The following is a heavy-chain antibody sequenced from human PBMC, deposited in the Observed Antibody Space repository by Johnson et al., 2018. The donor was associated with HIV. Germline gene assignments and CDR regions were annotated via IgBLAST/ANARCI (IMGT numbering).Heavy chain of an antibody. CDR1: GFTVSGNY. Sequence: VQLVEFGGGLIQPGGSLRLSCAASGFTVSGNYMSWVRQAPGKGLEWVSAISGSGGSTGYADSVKGRFTISRDNSKNTLYLQMNSLRPEDTAVYHCAKDLWGGSYLDVFDIWGQGTMVTVSS. D-gene: IGHD1-26*01. J-gene: IGHJ3*02. V-gene: IGHV3-53*01. CDR3: AKDLWGGSYLDVFDI. CDR2: SGSGGST.